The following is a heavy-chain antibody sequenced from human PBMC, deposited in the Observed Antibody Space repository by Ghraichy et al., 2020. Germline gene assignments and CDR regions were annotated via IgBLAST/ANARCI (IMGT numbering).Heavy chain of an antibody. D-gene: IGHD5-24*01. CDR1: GGTFSNYA. J-gene: IGHJ4*02. CDR2: LIPIFGTA. CDR3: ARGQEMATITAPFDF. Sequence: SVKVSCKASGGTFSNYAISWVRQAPGQGLEWMGGLIPIFGTAHYAQKFQGRFTITADESTTAVYMQLTSLRSDDTAVYYCARGQEMATITAPFDFCGQGTLITVSS. V-gene: IGHV1-69*13.